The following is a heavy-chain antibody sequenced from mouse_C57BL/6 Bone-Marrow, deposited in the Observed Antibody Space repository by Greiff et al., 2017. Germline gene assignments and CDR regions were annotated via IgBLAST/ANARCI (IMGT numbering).Heavy chain of an antibody. J-gene: IGHJ4*01. CDR1: GYTFTSYG. D-gene: IGHD4-1*01. V-gene: IGHV1-81*01. CDR3: ARYWAMDY. Sequence: VNVVESGAELARPGASVKLSCKASGYTFTSYGISWVKQRTGQGLEWIGEIYPRSGNTYYNEKFKGKATITADTSSNTAYLQLSSLTSEDTAVYYCARYWAMDYWGQGTSVTVSS. CDR2: IYPRSGNT.